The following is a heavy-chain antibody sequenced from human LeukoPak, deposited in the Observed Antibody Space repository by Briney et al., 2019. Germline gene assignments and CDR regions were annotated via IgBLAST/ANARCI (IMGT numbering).Heavy chain of an antibody. CDR3: ARARATLSFFES. CDR2: ISGSGSGT. V-gene: IGHV3-23*01. D-gene: IGHD5-24*01. Sequence: GGSLRLSCAASGFTFRSYAMSWVRQAPGKGLEWVSVISGSGSGTYYVDSVKGRFAISRDNSKNTLYLQMHSLRAEDTAIYYCARARATLSFFESWGQGAPVTVSS. J-gene: IGHJ4*02. CDR1: GFTFRSYA.